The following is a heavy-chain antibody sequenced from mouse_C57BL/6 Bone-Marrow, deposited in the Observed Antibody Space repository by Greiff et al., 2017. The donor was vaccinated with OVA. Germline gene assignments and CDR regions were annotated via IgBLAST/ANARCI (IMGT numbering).Heavy chain of an antibody. J-gene: IGHJ4*01. V-gene: IGHV2-3*01. Sequence: VHLVESGPGLVAPSQSLSITCTVSGFSLTSYGVSWVRQPPGKGLEWLGVIWGDGSTNYHSALISRLSIIKDDSKSLVFLKLKSLQTDDTSTYYCAKGAGDFTTVVEYYAMDYWGQGTSVTVSS. CDR3: AKGAGDFTTVVEYYAMDY. CDR2: IWGDGST. D-gene: IGHD1-1*01. CDR1: GFSLTSYG.